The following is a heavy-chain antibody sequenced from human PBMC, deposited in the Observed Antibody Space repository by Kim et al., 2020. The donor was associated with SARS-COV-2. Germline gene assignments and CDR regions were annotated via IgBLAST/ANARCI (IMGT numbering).Heavy chain of an antibody. J-gene: IGHJ6*02. D-gene: IGHD6-6*01. CDR2: IKQDGSEK. Sequence: GGSLRLCCAASGFTFSTYWMSWVRQAPGKGLEWVANIKQDGSEKYYVDSVKGRFTISRDNAKNSLYLQMNSLRAEDTAVYYCARDLEYSSSTSPGDYYYYGMDVWGQGTTVTVSS. V-gene: IGHV3-7*01. CDR3: ARDLEYSSSTSPGDYYYYGMDV. CDR1: GFTFSTYW.